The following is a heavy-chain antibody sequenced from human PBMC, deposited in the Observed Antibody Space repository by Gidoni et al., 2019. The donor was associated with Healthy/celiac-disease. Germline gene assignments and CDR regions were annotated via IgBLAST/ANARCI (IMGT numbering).Heavy chain of an antibody. J-gene: IGHJ6*04. CDR3: VREGYDFWSGTTSDV. V-gene: IGHV4-34*01. D-gene: IGHD3-3*01. CDR2: INHRGST. Sequence: QVQLQQWGAGLLKPSENLSLTCSVYGGSFSGYYVRRSREPQGTGLEWIGEINHRGSTNFTPSLKSGVTISVDTSKNQFSLKMSSVTSADTAVYYCVREGYDFWSGTTSDVWGKGTTVTVSS. CDR1: GGSFSGYY.